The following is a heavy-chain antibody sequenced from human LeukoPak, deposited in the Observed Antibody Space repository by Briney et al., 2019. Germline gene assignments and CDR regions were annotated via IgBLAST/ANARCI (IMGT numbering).Heavy chain of an antibody. Sequence: PSETLSLTCGVSGYSISSGYYWGWIRQPPGKGLEWIGTIYHSGTTYYNPSLKSRVTISVDMSKNQFSLKLSSVTAADTAVYYCARGTTYYDFWSGTPENYYYMDVWGKGTTVTVSS. CDR3: ARGTTYYDFWSGTPENYYYMDV. CDR1: GYSISSGYY. J-gene: IGHJ6*03. D-gene: IGHD3-3*01. CDR2: IYHSGTT. V-gene: IGHV4-38-2*01.